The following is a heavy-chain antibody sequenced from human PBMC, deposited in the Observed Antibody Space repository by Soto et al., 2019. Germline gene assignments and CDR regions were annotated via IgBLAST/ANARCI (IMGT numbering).Heavy chain of an antibody. V-gene: IGHV3-48*01. J-gene: IGHJ4*02. D-gene: IGHD6-6*01. CDR2: ISSTSNIA. CDR3: ARDQSIAARYFDY. CDR1: GFTFTYYS. Sequence: GGSLRLSCEGSGFTFTYYSMLWVRQAPGKGLEWVSYISSTSNIAFYVDSVKGRFTISRDNSKNTLYLQMNSLRAEDTAVYYCARDQSIAARYFDYWGQGTLVTVSS.